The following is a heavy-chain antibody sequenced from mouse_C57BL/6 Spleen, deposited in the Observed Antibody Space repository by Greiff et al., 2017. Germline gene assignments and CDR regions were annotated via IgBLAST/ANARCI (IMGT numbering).Heavy chain of an antibody. Sequence: QVQLQQSGPELVKPGASVKISCKASGYAFSSSWMNWVKQRPGKGLEWIGRIYPGDGDTNYNGKFKGKATLTADKSSSTAYMQLSSLTSEDSAVYFCARYGNYGNVYFDVWGTGTTLTVSS. CDR1: GYAFSSSW. CDR2: IYPGDGDT. J-gene: IGHJ1*03. CDR3: ARYGNYGNVYFDV. D-gene: IGHD2-1*01. V-gene: IGHV1-82*01.